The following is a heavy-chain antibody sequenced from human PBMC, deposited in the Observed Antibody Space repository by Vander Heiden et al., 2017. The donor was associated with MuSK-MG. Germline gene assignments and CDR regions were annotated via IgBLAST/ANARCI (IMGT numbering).Heavy chain of an antibody. CDR1: GGTFSRYA. V-gene: IGHV1-69*01. J-gene: IGHJ2*01. CDR3: ARDRGYYDSSGYYYWYFDL. D-gene: IGHD3-22*01. Sequence: QVQLVQSGAEVKKPGSSVKVSCKASGGTFSRYAISWVRQAPGQGLEWMGGIIPIFGTANYAQKFQGRVTITADESTSTAYMELSSLRSEDTAVYYCARDRGYYDSSGYYYWYFDLWGRGTLVTVSS. CDR2: IIPIFGTA.